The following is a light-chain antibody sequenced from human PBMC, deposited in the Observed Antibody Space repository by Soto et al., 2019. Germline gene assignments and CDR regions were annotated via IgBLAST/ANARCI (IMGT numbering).Light chain of an antibody. CDR2: GAS. Sequence: EIVLTQSPGTLSLSPGERATLSCRASQSVSSSYLAWYQQKPGQAPRLLNYGASSRATGIPDRFSGSGSGTDFTLTISRLEPEDFAVYYRQQYGSSPWTFGQGTKVEIK. V-gene: IGKV3-20*01. CDR3: QQYGSSPWT. CDR1: QSVSSSY. J-gene: IGKJ1*01.